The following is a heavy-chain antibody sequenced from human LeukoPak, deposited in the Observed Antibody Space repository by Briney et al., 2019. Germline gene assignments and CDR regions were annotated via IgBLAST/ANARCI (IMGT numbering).Heavy chain of an antibody. V-gene: IGHV4-4*02. CDR2: IYHSGST. CDR1: GGSISSSNW. CDR3: AKSNGYGLIDI. Sequence: SETLSLTCAVSGGSISSSNWWNWVRQPPGKGLEWIGQIYHSGSTNYSPSLKSRVTISLDTSRNQFSLKLNSVTAADTAVYYCAKSNGYGLIDIWGQGTMVTVSS. D-gene: IGHD3-10*01. J-gene: IGHJ3*02.